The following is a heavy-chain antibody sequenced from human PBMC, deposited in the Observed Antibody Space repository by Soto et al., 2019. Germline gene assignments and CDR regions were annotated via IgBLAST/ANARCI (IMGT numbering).Heavy chain of an antibody. CDR2: ISGSADGT. J-gene: IGHJ3*01. CDR1: GFTFDSYA. V-gene: IGHV3-23*01. D-gene: IGHD3-3*01. Sequence: EVKLLESGGGLAQPWGSLRLSCVGSGFTFDSYAISWVRQAPGERLQWIAAISGSADGTDYAHSVRGRFTISRDNAKKTVHLQMDSLRVEDTAVYFCAKDTVGGYSFWSGYYSDGLDFWGQGTLVTVS. CDR3: AKDTVGGYSFWSGYYSDGLDF.